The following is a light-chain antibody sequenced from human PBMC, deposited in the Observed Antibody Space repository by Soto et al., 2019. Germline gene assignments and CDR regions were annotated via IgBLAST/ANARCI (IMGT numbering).Light chain of an antibody. J-gene: IGKJ4*01. V-gene: IGKV3-11*01. CDR3: LQRSKWPRA. CDR1: QSVDNY. CDR2: DAS. Sequence: EIVLTQSPDTLSLSPGDRATLTCRASQSVDNYLVWYQQRPGQAPRLLIYDASTRATGIPARFTGSGSGTDFSLTISSLEPEDFAVYYCLQRSKWPRAFGGGTKVEIK.